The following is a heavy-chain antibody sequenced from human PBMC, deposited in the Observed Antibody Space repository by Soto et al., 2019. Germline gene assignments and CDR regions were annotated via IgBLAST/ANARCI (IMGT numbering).Heavy chain of an antibody. J-gene: IGHJ4*02. CDR3: ITMVRGVILDY. CDR1: GGSISSSSYY. V-gene: IGHV4-39*01. Sequence: LSLTCTVSGGSISSSSYYWGWIHQPPGKGLEWVGSIYYSGSTYYNPSLKSRVTISVDTSKNQFSLKLSSVTAADTAVYYCITMVRGVILDYWGQGTLVTVS. D-gene: IGHD3-10*01. CDR2: IYYSGST.